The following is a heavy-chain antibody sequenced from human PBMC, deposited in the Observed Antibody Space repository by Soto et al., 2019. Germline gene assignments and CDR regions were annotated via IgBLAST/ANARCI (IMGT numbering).Heavy chain of an antibody. V-gene: IGHV1-69*13. Sequence: ASVKVSCKASGGTFSSYAISWVRQAPGQGLEWMGGIIPIFGTANYAQKFQGRVMITADESTSTAYMELSSLRSEDTAVYYCARALRLLEWSAGGAFDIWGQGTMVTVS. J-gene: IGHJ3*02. CDR1: GGTFSSYA. CDR3: ARALRLLEWSAGGAFDI. D-gene: IGHD3-3*01. CDR2: IIPIFGTA.